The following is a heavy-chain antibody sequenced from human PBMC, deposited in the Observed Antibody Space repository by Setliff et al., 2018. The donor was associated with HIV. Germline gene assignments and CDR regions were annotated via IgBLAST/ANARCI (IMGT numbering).Heavy chain of an antibody. J-gene: IGHJ4*02. CDR3: ARGTDYSGWFYDY. V-gene: IGHV3-7*03. CDR2: IKQDGSET. D-gene: IGHD1-26*01. Sequence: GGSLRLSCIASGFTFSKFWMRWVRQAPGKGLERVADIKQDGSETYYVDSVRGRFTISRGNAKSSLYLQMNSLRAEDTAVYYCARGTDYSGWFYDYWGQGTQVTVSS. CDR1: GFTFSKFW.